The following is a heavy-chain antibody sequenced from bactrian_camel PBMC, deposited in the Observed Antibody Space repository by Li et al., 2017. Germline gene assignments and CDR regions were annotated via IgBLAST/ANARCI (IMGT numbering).Heavy chain of an antibody. CDR1: GFSFSGYS. CDR3: ATDDVVVGTLNVGWYKY. V-gene: IGHV3S1*01. CDR2: VNTGGTET. J-gene: IGHJ4*01. Sequence: QLVESGGGLVKPGGSLRLSCAASGFSFSGYSMTWVRQAPGKGLEWVSVVNTGGTETYYADSVKGRFTISRDKVENTLYLQMNSLTPEDTAMYYCATDDVVVGTLNVGWYKYWGRGTQVTVS. D-gene: IGHD2*01.